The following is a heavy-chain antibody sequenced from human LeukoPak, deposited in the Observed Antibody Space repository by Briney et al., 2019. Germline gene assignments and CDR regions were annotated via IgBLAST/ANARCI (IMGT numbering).Heavy chain of an antibody. Sequence: GGSLRLSCAASEFTFSTYAMHWVRQAPGKGLEWVAVISHDGSNKYYADSVKGRFTISRDNAKNSLYLQMNSLRAEDTAVYYCARDYYDSSGYYPVDYWGQGTLVTVSS. CDR3: ARDYYDSSGYYPVDY. J-gene: IGHJ4*02. V-gene: IGHV3-30-3*01. CDR1: EFTFSTYA. CDR2: ISHDGSNK. D-gene: IGHD3-22*01.